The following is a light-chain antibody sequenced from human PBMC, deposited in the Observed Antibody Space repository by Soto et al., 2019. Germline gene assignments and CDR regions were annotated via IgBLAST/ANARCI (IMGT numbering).Light chain of an antibody. CDR3: QQHGSSPIT. CDR2: GAS. Sequence: EIVLTQSPVTLSLSPGERATLSCRASQSVSSYLAWYQQKPGQAPRLFIYGASSRATGIPDRFSGSGSGTDFTLTISRLEPEDFAMYYCQQHGSSPITFGQGTRLEIK. J-gene: IGKJ5*01. V-gene: IGKV3-20*01. CDR1: QSVSSY.